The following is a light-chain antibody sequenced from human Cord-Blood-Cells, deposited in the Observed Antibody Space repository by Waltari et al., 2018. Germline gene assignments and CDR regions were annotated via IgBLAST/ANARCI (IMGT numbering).Light chain of an antibody. CDR3: QQYNNWPYT. V-gene: IGKV3-15*01. J-gene: IGKJ2*01. Sequence: EIVMTQSPATLSVSPGERATLSCRASQSVSSNLAWYQQKPGQAPRLLIYGASTMATGSPAMFSGSGSGTEFTLTISSLQSEDFAVYYCQQYNNWPYTFGQGTKLEIK. CDR1: QSVSSN. CDR2: GAS.